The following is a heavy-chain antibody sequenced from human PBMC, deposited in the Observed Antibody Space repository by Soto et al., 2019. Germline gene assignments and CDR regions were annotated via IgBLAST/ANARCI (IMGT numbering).Heavy chain of an antibody. CDR2: IWYDGSNK. D-gene: IGHD1-26*01. Sequence: QVHLVESGGGVVQHGRSLRLSCAASGFSFSSYGMHWVRQAPGKGLDWVAVIWYDGSNKYYADPVKGRFTISRDNSKNTLYLQMNSLRVEDTAVYYCARAQYTGSYFDACDIWGQGTMVTVSS. V-gene: IGHV3-33*03. CDR1: GFSFSSYG. J-gene: IGHJ3*02. CDR3: ARAQYTGSYFDACDI.